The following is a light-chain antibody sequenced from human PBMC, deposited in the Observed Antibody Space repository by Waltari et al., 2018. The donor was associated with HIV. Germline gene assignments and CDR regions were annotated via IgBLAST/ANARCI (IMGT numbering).Light chain of an antibody. Sequence: SYELTQPPSVSVSPGQTARITCSGDALPKQYAYWYQQKPGQAPVLVIHKDSDRPSGILGRFSGSSSGTTVTLTISGVQAEDEADYYCQSADSSGTYPWVFGGGTKLTVL. CDR1: ALPKQY. CDR3: QSADSSGTYPWV. CDR2: KDS. J-gene: IGLJ3*02. V-gene: IGLV3-25*03.